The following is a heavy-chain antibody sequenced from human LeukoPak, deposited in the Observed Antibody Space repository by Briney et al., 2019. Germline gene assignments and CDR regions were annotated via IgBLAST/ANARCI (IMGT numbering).Heavy chain of an antibody. Sequence: PGGSLRLSCAASGFTFDDYNMHWVRQAPGKGLEWVSVISWDGGSTYYADSVKGRFTISRDNSKNSLYLQMNSLRTEDTALYYCASSPYYDILTGYYGGFAYWGQGTLVTVSS. CDR2: ISWDGGST. CDR1: GFTFDDYN. CDR3: ASSPYYDILTGYYGGFAY. V-gene: IGHV3-43*01. J-gene: IGHJ4*02. D-gene: IGHD3-9*01.